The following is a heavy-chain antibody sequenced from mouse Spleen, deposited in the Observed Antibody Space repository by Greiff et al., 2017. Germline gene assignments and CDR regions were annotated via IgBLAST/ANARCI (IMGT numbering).Heavy chain of an antibody. CDR3: ARHGPFGGGYAMDY. Sequence: EVKLMESGPSLVKPSQTLSLTCSVTGDSITSGYWNWIRKFPGNKLEYMGYISYSGSTYYNPSLKSRISITRDTSKNQYYLQLNSVTTEDTATYYCARHGPFGGGYAMDYWGQGTSVTVSS. D-gene: IGHD3-1*01. CDR1: GDSITSGY. V-gene: IGHV3-8*02. J-gene: IGHJ4*01. CDR2: ISYSGST.